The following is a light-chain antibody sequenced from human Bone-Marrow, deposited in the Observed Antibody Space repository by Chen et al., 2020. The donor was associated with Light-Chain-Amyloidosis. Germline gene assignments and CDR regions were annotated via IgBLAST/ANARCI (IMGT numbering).Light chain of an antibody. Sequence: DIQMTQSPSSLSASVGDRVTITCQASQDISNYLNWYQQKPGKAPKLLIHYASNLEKGVPSRFSGGGSGTDFTLTISSLQPEDFATYYCQKYDDLPPYTFGPGTKLEMK. V-gene: IGKV1-33*01. CDR3: QKYDDLPPYT. CDR2: YAS. CDR1: QDISNY. J-gene: IGKJ2*01.